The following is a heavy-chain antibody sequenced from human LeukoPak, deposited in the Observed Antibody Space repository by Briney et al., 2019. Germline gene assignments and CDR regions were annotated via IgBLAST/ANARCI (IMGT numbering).Heavy chain of an antibody. Sequence: ASVKVSCKASGYTFTSYGISWVRQAPGQGLEWMGWISAYNGNTNYAQKLQGRVTMTTDTSTSTAYMELRSLRSDDTAVYYCAKVKGDSSGYFSYYYYYGMDVWGQGTTVTVSS. CDR1: GYTFTSYG. V-gene: IGHV1-18*01. CDR3: AKVKGDSSGYFSYYYYYGMDV. D-gene: IGHD3-22*01. CDR2: ISAYNGNT. J-gene: IGHJ6*02.